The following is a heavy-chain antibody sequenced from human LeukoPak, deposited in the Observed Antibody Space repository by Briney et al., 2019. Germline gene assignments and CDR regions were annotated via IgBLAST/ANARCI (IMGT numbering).Heavy chain of an antibody. Sequence: GGSLRLSCAASGFTFDDYTMQWLRQAPGKGREWVSLIRWDGGSTYYADSVKGRFTIYRDNSKNSLYLQMNSLRTEDTALYYCAILTGYHDFDHWGQGTQVTVSS. CDR3: AILTGYHDFDH. J-gene: IGHJ4*02. D-gene: IGHD3-9*01. V-gene: IGHV3-43*01. CDR1: GFTFDDYT. CDR2: IRWDGGST.